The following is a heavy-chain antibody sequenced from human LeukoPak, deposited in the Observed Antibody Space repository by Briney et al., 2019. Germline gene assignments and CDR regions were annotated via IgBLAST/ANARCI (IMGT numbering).Heavy chain of an antibody. CDR3: ARDSSSYTFQFDY. Sequence: PSETLSLTCTVSGGSISSSTYYWGWIRQPPGKGLEWIGTIYYTGSTYYNASLKSRVTISIDTSKNQFSLKLSSVTAADTAVYYCARDSSSYTFQFDYWGQGTLVTVSS. CDR2: IYYTGST. CDR1: GGSISSSTYY. V-gene: IGHV4-39*07. J-gene: IGHJ4*02. D-gene: IGHD6-6*01.